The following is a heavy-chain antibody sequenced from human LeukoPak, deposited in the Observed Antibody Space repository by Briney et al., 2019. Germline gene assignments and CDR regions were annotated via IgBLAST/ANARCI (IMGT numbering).Heavy chain of an antibody. J-gene: IGHJ4*02. Sequence: PSETLSLTCTVSGGSISSSSYYWGWIRQPPGKGLEWIGSIYYSGSTYYNPSLKSRVTISVDTSKNQFSLKLSSVTAADTAVYYCARHGYSWSHPLNWGQGTLVTVSS. CDR1: GGSISSSSYY. D-gene: IGHD5-18*01. V-gene: IGHV4-39*01. CDR2: IYYSGST. CDR3: ARHGYSWSHPLN.